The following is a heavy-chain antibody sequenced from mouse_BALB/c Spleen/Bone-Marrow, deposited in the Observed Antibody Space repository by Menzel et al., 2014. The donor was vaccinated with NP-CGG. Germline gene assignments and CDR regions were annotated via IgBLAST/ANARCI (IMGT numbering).Heavy chain of an antibody. CDR1: GFSLTGYG. CDR3: AREPTVVAGAWFAY. D-gene: IGHD1-1*01. V-gene: IGHV2-6-7*01. CDR2: IWGDGST. J-gene: IGHJ3*01. Sequence: VKLVESGPGLVAPSQSLSIPCTVSGFSLTGYGVNWVRQPPGKGLEWLGMIWGDGSTDYNSALKSRLSISKDNSKSQVFLKMNSLQTDDTARYYCAREPTVVAGAWFAYWGQGTLVTVSA.